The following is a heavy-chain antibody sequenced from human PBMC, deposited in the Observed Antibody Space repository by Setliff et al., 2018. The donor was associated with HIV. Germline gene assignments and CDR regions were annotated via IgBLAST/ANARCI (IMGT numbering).Heavy chain of an antibody. CDR2: IYYSGST. CDR3: TRDRSDFHYHGMDV. J-gene: IGHJ6*02. D-gene: IGHD2-21*02. Sequence: SETLSLTCTLSGGSISSGAYYWTWIRQHPGKGLEWIGYIYYSGSTYYNPSLHSRLTISLDTSSNQFSLRLSSGTAADTAVYYCTRDRSDFHYHGMDVWGQGTTVTVSS. V-gene: IGHV4-31*03. CDR1: GGSISSGAYY.